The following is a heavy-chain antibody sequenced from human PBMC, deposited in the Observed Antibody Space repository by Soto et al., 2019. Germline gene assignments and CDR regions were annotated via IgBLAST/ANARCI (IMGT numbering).Heavy chain of an antibody. D-gene: IGHD3-3*01. CDR3: ARPHYDFWSGFYY. CDR2: INAGNGNT. CDR1: GYTFTSYG. V-gene: IGHV1-3*01. J-gene: IGHJ4*02. Sequence: ASVKVSCKASGYTFTSYGISWVRQAPGQRLEWMGWINAGNGNTKYSQKFQGRVTITRDTSASTAYMELSSLRSEDTAVYYCARPHYDFWSGFYYWGQGTLVTVSS.